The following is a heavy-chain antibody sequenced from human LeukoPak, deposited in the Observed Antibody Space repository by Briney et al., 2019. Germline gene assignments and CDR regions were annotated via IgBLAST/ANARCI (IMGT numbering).Heavy chain of an antibody. CDR1: GFTFSNYG. V-gene: IGHV3-23*01. J-gene: IGHJ4*02. CDR2: ISGSGDST. D-gene: IGHD3-10*01. CDR3: AKDRGIISDY. Sequence: GGSLRLSCAASGFTFSNYGMSWVRQAPGKGLEWVSSISGSGDSTYYADSVKGRFTISRDNSKNTLYLQMNSLRTEDTAVYYCAKDRGIISDYWGQGTLVTVSS.